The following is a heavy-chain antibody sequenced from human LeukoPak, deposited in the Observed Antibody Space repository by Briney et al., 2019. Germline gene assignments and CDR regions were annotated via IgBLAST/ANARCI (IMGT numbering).Heavy chain of an antibody. CDR3: ATGYSDSLRSPLDS. D-gene: IGHD3-22*01. V-gene: IGHV3-23*01. CDR2: ISGRGGNT. CDR1: GLTFNNYA. Sequence: GGSLRLSCAASGLTFNNYALTWIRQAPGKGLEWFSYISGRGGNTYYADSVKGRFTISRDDSKNTLFLQMNSLRAEDTAVYYCATGYSDSLRSPLDSWGQGTLVTVSS. J-gene: IGHJ5*01.